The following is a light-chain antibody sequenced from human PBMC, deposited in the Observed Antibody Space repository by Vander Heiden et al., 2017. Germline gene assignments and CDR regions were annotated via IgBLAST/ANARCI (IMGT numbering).Light chain of an antibody. J-gene: IGKJ3*01. CDR2: WAS. V-gene: IGKV4-1*01. Sequence: DIVMPKSPDPLAVSLGERATINCKSSQSVLYSSNNKNYLAWYQQKPGQPPMLLIYWASTRESGVPDRFGGSGSRTDFTLTISSLHAEDVAVYYCQQYYSTPTFGPGTKVDIK. CDR1: QSVLYSSNNKNY. CDR3: QQYYSTPT.